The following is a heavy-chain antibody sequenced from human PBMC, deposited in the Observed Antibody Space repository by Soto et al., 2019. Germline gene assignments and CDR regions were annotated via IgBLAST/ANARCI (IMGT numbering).Heavy chain of an antibody. CDR1: GYTFTSYA. V-gene: IGHV1-3*01. D-gene: IGHD2-15*01. Sequence: ASVKVSCKASGYTFTSYAMHWARQAPGQRLEWMGWINAGNGNTKYSQKFQGRVAITRDTSASTAYMELSSLRSEDTAAYYCARSVAPYYFDYWGQGTLVTVSS. CDR3: ARSVAPYYFDY. J-gene: IGHJ4*02. CDR2: INAGNGNT.